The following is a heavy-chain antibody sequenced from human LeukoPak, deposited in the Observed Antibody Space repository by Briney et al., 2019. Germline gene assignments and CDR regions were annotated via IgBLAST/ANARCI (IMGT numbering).Heavy chain of an antibody. V-gene: IGHV3-33*01. CDR3: ARANYGNWFDP. Sequence: GGSLRLSCAASGFTFSSYGMHWVRQAPGKGLEWVAVIWYDGSNKYYPDSVKGRFTISRDNSKNTLYLQMNSLRAEDTAVYYCARANYGNWFDPWGQGTLVTVSS. CDR2: IWYDGSNK. D-gene: IGHD3-10*01. CDR1: GFTFSSYG. J-gene: IGHJ5*02.